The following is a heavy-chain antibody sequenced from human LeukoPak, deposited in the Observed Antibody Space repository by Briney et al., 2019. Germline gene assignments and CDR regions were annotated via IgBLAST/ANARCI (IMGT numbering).Heavy chain of an antibody. D-gene: IGHD6-19*01. V-gene: IGHV3-48*03. J-gene: IGHJ4*02. CDR2: ISSSGSTI. CDR1: GFTFSSYE. Sequence: SGGSLRLSCAASGFTFSSYEMNWVRQAPGKGLEWVSYISSSGSTIYYADSVKGRFTISRDNAKNSLYLQMNSLRAEDTAVYYCARGSVRGDYWGQRTLVTVSS. CDR3: ARGSVRGDY.